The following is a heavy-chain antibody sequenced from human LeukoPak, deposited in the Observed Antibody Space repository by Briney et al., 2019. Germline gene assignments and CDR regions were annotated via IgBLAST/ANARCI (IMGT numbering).Heavy chain of an antibody. CDR1: GGSISSYY. J-gene: IGHJ4*02. CDR3: ARMYSGTYGGIDN. V-gene: IGHV4-4*07. Sequence: SETLSLTCTVSGGSISSYYWSWIRQPAGEGLEWIGRIYSSGGTNYNPSLRSRVTLSVATSKNQFSLKLSSVTAADTAVYYCARMYSGTYGGIDNWGQGTLVTVSS. D-gene: IGHD1-26*01. CDR2: IYSSGGT.